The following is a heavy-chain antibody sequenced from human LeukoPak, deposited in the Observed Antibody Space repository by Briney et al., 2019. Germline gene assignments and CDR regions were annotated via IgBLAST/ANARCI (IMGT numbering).Heavy chain of an antibody. Sequence: KPSGTLSLTCAVSGGSISSSNWWSWVRPPPGKGREWIGEIYHSGSTNYNPSLKRRVTISVDKSKNQFSLKLSSVTAADTAVYYCARVDSSNWYDSRGYFDQWGQGTLVTVSS. CDR3: ARVDSSNWYDSRGYFDQ. CDR2: IYHSGST. D-gene: IGHD6-13*01. J-gene: IGHJ4*02. V-gene: IGHV4-4*02. CDR1: GGSISSSNW.